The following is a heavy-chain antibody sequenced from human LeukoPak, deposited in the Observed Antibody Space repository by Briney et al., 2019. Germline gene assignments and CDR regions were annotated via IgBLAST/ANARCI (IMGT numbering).Heavy chain of an antibody. CDR1: GYSISSGYY. V-gene: IGHV4-38-2*02. J-gene: IGHJ4*02. CDR2: IYHSGST. D-gene: IGHD2-21*01. CDR3: ARAGRIVGHDY. Sequence: SETLSLTCTVSGYSISSGYYWGWIRQPPGKGLEWIGSIYHSGSTYYNPSLESRVTISVDTSKNQFSLKLSSVTAADTAVYYCARAGRIVGHDYWGQGTLVTVSS.